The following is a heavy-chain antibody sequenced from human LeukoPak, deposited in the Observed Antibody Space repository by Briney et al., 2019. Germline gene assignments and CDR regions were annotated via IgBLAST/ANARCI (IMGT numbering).Heavy chain of an antibody. CDR1: GFTFSSYA. D-gene: IGHD3-22*01. J-gene: IGHJ4*02. Sequence: GGSLRLSCAASGFTFSSYAMHWVRQAPGKGLEWVAVISYDGSNKYYADSVKGRFTISRDNSKNTLYLQMNSLRAEDTAVYYCAKELDPYYYDSSGPYFDYWGQGTLVTVSS. V-gene: IGHV3-30*04. CDR2: ISYDGSNK. CDR3: AKELDPYYYDSSGPYFDY.